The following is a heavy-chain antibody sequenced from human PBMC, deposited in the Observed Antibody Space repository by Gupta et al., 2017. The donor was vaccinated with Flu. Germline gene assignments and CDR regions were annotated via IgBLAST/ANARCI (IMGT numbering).Heavy chain of an antibody. CDR2: INGESDYI. CDR3: ARVGYCSDGSCFYYYYGMDV. J-gene: IGHJ6*02. Sequence: QAPVKGLEWVSSINGESDYIYYADSVKGRFTISRDNAKNSLYLQMNSLRAEDTAMYYCARVGYCSDGSCFYYYYGMDVWGQGTTVTVSS. D-gene: IGHD2-15*01. V-gene: IGHV3-21*01.